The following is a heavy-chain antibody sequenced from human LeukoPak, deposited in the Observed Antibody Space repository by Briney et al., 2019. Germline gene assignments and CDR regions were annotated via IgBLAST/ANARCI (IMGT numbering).Heavy chain of an antibody. J-gene: IGHJ4*02. CDR1: GFTFSSYS. CDR2: ISSSSSYI. CDR3: ARARYSGYDLGY. V-gene: IGHV3-21*01. Sequence: GGSLRLSCAASGFTFSSYSMNWVRRAPGEGLEWVSSISSSSSYIYYADSVKGRFTISRDNAKNSLYLQMNSLRAEDTAVYYCARARYSGYDLGYWGQGTLVTVSS. D-gene: IGHD5-12*01.